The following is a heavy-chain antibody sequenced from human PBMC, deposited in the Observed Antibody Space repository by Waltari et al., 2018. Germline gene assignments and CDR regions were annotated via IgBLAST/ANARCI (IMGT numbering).Heavy chain of an antibody. V-gene: IGHV3-48*01. D-gene: IGHD7-27*01. CDR3: ARDLKTELGGFDY. CDR2: SSSSSSTI. J-gene: IGHJ4*02. CDR1: GFTFSSYS. Sequence: EVQLVESGGGLVQPGGSLRLSCAASGFTFSSYSMNWVRQAPGKGLGWVSYSSSSSSTIYYADSVKCRFTISRDNAKNSLYLQMNSLRAEDTAVYYCARDLKTELGGFDYWGQGTLVTVSS.